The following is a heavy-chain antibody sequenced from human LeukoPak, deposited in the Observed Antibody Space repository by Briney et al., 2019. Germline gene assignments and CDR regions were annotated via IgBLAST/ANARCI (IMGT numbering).Heavy chain of an antibody. D-gene: IGHD2-15*01. CDR3: AKASCSGGSCYFDY. CDR2: ISWNSGSI. V-gene: IGHV3-9*01. Sequence: PGGSLRLSCAASGFTFDDYAMHWVRQAPGKGLEWVSGISWNSGSIGYVDSVKGRFTISRDNAKNSLYLQMNSLRAEDTALYYCAKASCSGGSCYFDYWGQGTLVTVSS. CDR1: GFTFDDYA. J-gene: IGHJ4*02.